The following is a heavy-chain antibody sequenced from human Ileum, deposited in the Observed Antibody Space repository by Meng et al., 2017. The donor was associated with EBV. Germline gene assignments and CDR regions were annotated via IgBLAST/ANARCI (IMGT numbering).Heavy chain of an antibody. J-gene: IGHJ4*02. CDR3: ARGGDTSGYSLDY. V-gene: IGHV4-30-4*01. CDR2: IYKSGRT. D-gene: IGHD3-22*01. CDR1: GGSISSDGYY. Sequence: VQLSDAGPLLVKPSQTRSLTCAVSGGSISSDGYYWSWIRQPPGKGLEWIGYIYKSGRTYSNPSLTSRVTISVDTSKNQFFLKLGSVTAADTGVYYCARGGDTSGYSLDYWGQGILVTVSS.